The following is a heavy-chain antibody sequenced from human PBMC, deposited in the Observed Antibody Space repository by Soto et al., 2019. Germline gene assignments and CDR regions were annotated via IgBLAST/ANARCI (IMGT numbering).Heavy chain of an antibody. CDR1: CGSISSYY. CDR3: ARANYSSSWYGGDRWFDP. V-gene: IGHV4-59*01. CDR2: IYYSGST. D-gene: IGHD6-13*01. J-gene: IGHJ5*02. Sequence: SETLSLTCTVSCGSISSYYWSWIRQPPGKGLEWIGYIYYSGSTNYNPSLKSRVTISVDTSKNQFSLKLSSVTAADTAVYYCARANYSSSWYGGDRWFDPWGQGTLVTVSS.